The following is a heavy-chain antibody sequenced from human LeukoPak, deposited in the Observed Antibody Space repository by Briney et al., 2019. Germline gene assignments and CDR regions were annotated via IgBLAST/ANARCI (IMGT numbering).Heavy chain of an antibody. D-gene: IGHD3-22*01. CDR2: INRSGST. CDR3: ARVGGYYFFGGYYYYMDV. V-gene: IGHV4-34*01. CDR1: GGSFSGYY. Sequence: SEPLSLTCAVYGGSFSGYYWIWIRQSPGEGLEWIGEINRSGSTNYNPSLKSRVTIPVDTSKNQFSLKRSSVTAAVTAVYYCARVGGYYFFGGYYYYMDVWGKGTTVTVSS. J-gene: IGHJ6*03.